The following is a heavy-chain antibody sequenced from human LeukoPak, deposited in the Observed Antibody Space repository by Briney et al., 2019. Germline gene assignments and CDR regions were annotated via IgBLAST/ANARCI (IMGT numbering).Heavy chain of an antibody. CDR2: IIPIFGTA. Sequence: ASEKVSCKASGGTFSSYAISWVRQAPGQGLEWMGGIIPIFGTANYAQKFQGRVTITADESTSTAYMELSSLRSEDTAVYYCASPHDYGDYGYYYYGMDVWGQGTTVTVSS. V-gene: IGHV1-69*13. CDR3: ASPHDYGDYGYYYYGMDV. CDR1: GGTFSSYA. D-gene: IGHD4-17*01. J-gene: IGHJ6*02.